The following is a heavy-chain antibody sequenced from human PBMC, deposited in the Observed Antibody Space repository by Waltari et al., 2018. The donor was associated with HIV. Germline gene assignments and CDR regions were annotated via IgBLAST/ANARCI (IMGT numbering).Heavy chain of an antibody. J-gene: IGHJ4*02. CDR3: AKGTLNPLTTDY. CDR1: GFTFSSYA. V-gene: IGHV3-23*01. D-gene: IGHD4-17*01. CDR2: IFGDGGST. Sequence: EVQLLESGGGLVQPGGSLRLSCAGSGFTFSSYAMTWVLQAAGKGVWGVSAIFGDGGSTFYADSVKGRFTISRDNSKNTLYLQMNSLRAEDTAVYYCAKGTLNPLTTDYWGQGTLVTVSS.